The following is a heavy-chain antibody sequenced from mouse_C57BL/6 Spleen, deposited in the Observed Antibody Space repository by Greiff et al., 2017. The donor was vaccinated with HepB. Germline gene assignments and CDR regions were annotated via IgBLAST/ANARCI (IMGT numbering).Heavy chain of an antibody. CDR1: GYSFTDYN. CDR2: IDPNYGNT. V-gene: IGHV1-39*01. Sequence: EVKLMESGPELVKPGASVKISCKASGYSFTDYNMNWVKQSNGKSLEWIGVIDPNYGNTSYNQKFKGKATLTVDKSSSTAYMQLNSLTSEDSAVYYCTRGGWYRRYFDFWGTGTTVTVSS. CDR3: TRGGWYRRYFDF. J-gene: IGHJ1*03. D-gene: IGHD3-3*01.